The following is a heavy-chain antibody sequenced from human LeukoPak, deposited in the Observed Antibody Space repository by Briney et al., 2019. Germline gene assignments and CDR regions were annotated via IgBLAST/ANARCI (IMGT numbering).Heavy chain of an antibody. J-gene: IGHJ4*02. V-gene: IGHV3-30*02. Sequence: PGGSLRLSCAASGFTFSNYGMHWVRQAPGKGLEWVTFIRSDGGDNYYADSVKGRFTFSRDNSRDTVYLQMNSLSAEDTAIYYCAKDFEWTFDYWGQGILVTVSS. CDR1: GFTFSNYG. D-gene: IGHD3-9*01. CDR2: IRSDGGDN. CDR3: AKDFEWTFDY.